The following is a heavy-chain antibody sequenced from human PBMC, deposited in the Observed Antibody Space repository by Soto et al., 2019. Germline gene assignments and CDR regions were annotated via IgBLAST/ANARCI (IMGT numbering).Heavy chain of an antibody. J-gene: IGHJ4*02. CDR3: ARGEREYDFWSGHLSY. Sequence: SETLSITCAVYGGSFSGYYWSWIRQPPGKGLEWIGEINHSGSTNYNPSLKSRVTISVDTSKNQFSLKLSSVTAADTAVYYCARGEREYDFWSGHLSYWGQGTLVTVSS. D-gene: IGHD3-3*01. CDR1: GGSFSGYY. CDR2: INHSGST. V-gene: IGHV4-34*01.